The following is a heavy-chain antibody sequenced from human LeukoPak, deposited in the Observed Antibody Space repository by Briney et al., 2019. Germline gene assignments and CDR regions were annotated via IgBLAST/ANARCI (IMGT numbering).Heavy chain of an antibody. Sequence: QPGGSLRFSCAASGFTFSSYEINWVRQAPGKGLEWLSYISSGGDTIYYADSLKGRFTISRDNAKNSLYLQMNSLRAEDTAVYYCATGPYSGSHYGGYWGQGTLVTVSS. CDR3: ATGPYSGSHYGGY. CDR1: GFTFSSYE. CDR2: ISSGGDTI. V-gene: IGHV3-48*03. D-gene: IGHD1-26*01. J-gene: IGHJ4*02.